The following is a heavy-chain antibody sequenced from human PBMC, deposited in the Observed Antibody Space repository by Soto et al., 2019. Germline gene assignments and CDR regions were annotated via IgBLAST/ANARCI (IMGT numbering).Heavy chain of an antibody. Sequence: GGSLRLSCAASGFTFSNYAMSWVRQAPGKGLDWVSVISVSGDSSYYADSVKGRFTISRDNSKNTLYLQMNSLRAEDTAVYYCAKDTSYSGSYSLDYWGQGTLVTVSS. D-gene: IGHD1-26*01. J-gene: IGHJ4*02. CDR1: GFTFSNYA. CDR2: ISVSGDSS. CDR3: AKDTSYSGSYSLDY. V-gene: IGHV3-23*01.